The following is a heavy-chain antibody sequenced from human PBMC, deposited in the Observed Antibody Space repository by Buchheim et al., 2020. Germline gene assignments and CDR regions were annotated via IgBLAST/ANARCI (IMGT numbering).Heavy chain of an antibody. D-gene: IGHD2-15*01. CDR1: GASFRTSGYY. V-gene: IGHV4-39*01. CDR3: ATFSTCSGGSCNSADY. CDR2: IYFTGST. Sequence: QLQLQESGPGLVKPSETLSLTCTVSGASFRTSGYYWGWIRQPPGKGLEWIGTIYFTGSTYYNPSLKSRLTISVDTSKNQFSLKLNSMTAADTAVYYCATFSTCSGGSCNSADYWGQGTL. J-gene: IGHJ4*02.